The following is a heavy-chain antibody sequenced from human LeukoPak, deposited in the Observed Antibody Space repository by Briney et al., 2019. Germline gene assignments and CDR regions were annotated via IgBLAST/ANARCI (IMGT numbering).Heavy chain of an antibody. CDR1: GFTFSSNW. D-gene: IGHD3-22*01. V-gene: IGHV3-74*01. CDR3: ARSRSSGYYYEDAFDI. Sequence: GGSLRLSCAASGFTFSSNWMHWVRQAPGKGLVWVSRINEDGSTTNYADSVKGRSTIFRDNAKNTLYLQMNSLRAEDTAVYYCARSRSSGYYYEDAFDIWGQGTMVTVSS. CDR2: INEDGSTT. J-gene: IGHJ3*02.